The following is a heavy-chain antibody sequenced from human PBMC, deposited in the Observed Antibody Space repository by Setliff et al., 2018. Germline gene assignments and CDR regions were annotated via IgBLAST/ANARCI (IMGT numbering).Heavy chain of an antibody. CDR1: GFTFSIYW. V-gene: IGHV3-7*04. J-gene: IGHJ4*02. CDR3: ARGGYSYGY. Sequence: GGSLRLSCAASGFTFSIYWMSWVRQAPGKGLEWVANIKQDGSDKYYVDSVKGRFTISRDNAKNSLYLQMNNLGAEDTAVYYCARGGYSYGYWGQGTLVTVSS. CDR2: IKQDGSDK. D-gene: IGHD5-18*01.